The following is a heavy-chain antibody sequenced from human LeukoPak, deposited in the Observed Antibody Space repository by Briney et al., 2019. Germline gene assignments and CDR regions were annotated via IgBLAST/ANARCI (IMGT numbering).Heavy chain of an antibody. D-gene: IGHD6-6*01. Sequence: KPSETLSLTCAVYGGSFSGYYWSWIRQPPGKGLEWIGEINHSGSTNYNPSLKSRVTISVDTSKNQFSLQLSSVTAADTAVYYCARGRARRPIDYWGQGTLVTVSS. CDR1: GGSFSGYY. CDR2: INHSGST. V-gene: IGHV4-34*01. CDR3: ARGRARRPIDY. J-gene: IGHJ4*02.